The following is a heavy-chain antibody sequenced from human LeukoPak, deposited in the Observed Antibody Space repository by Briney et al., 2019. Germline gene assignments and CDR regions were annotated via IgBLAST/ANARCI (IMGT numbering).Heavy chain of an antibody. D-gene: IGHD3-10*01. V-gene: IGHV3-23*01. J-gene: IGHJ4*02. CDR2: IGTSAGST. Sequence: PGGSLRLSCATSVFTFSSYTMTWVRQAPGKGLEDVSGIGTSAGSTIYADSVKGRFTISRDNSKNTVYLQMDSLRVEETAVYYCAKDPNWDRGYWGQGTLVTVSS. CDR3: AKDPNWDRGY. CDR1: VFTFSSYT.